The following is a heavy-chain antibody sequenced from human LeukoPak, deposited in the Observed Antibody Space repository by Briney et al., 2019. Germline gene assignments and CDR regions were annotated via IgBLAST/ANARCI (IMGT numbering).Heavy chain of an antibody. CDR3: VMGVITPFDN. V-gene: IGHV3-74*01. D-gene: IGHD3-22*01. CDR1: GFTFSTHM. Sequence: GGSLRLSCAASGFTFSTHMMHWVRQAPGKGLVWVSRISGDGSSTTYADSVRGRFTISRDNAKNTLFLQMNSLRAEDTAVYYCVMGVITPFDNWGQGTLVTVSS. J-gene: IGHJ4*02. CDR2: ISGDGSST.